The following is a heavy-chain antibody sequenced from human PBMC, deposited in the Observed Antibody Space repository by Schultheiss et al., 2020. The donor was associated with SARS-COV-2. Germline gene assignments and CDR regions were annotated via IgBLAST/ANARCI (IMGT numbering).Heavy chain of an antibody. Sequence: GGSLRLSCAASGFTFSSYAMHWVRQAPGKGLEWVAVISYDGSNKYYADSVKGRFTISRDNSKNTLYLQMNSLRAEDTAVYYCAKKGPIVVVIAEYYFDYWGQGTLVTVSS. V-gene: IGHV3-30-3*02. CDR3: AKKGPIVVVIAEYYFDY. CDR1: GFTFSSYA. CDR2: ISYDGSNK. D-gene: IGHD2-21*01. J-gene: IGHJ4*02.